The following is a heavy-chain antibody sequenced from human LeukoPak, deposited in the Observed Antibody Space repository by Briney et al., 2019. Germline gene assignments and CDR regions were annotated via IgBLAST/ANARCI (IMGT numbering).Heavy chain of an antibody. CDR3: ARTGAVMSGAFDI. Sequence: PGGSLRLSCAASEFTFSNYWMHWVRQVPGKGLVWVSRINTDGSSTTYADSVKGRFTISRDNAKNTLYPQMNSLRAEDTAVYYCARTGAVMSGAFDIWGLGTIVTVSS. CDR2: INTDGSST. CDR1: EFTFSNYW. V-gene: IGHV3-74*01. D-gene: IGHD3-3*01. J-gene: IGHJ3*02.